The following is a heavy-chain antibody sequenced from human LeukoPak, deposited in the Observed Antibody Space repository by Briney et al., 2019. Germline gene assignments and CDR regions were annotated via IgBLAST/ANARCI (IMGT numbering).Heavy chain of an antibody. J-gene: IGHJ4*02. CDR3: ARRGFDYYGSGRTFDY. V-gene: IGHV4-34*01. D-gene: IGHD3-10*01. CDR2: INHSGST. Sequence: PSETLSLTCAVYGGSFSGYYWSWIRQPPGKGLEWIGEINHSGSTNYNPSLKSRVTISVDTSKNQFSLKLSSVTAADTPVYYCARRGFDYYGSGRTFDYWGQGTLVTVSS. CDR1: GGSFSGYY.